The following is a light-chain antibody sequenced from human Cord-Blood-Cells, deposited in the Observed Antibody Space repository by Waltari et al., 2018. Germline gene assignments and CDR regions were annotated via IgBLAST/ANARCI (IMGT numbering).Light chain of an antibody. J-gene: IGKJ2*01. V-gene: IGKV3-15*01. Sequence: EIVMTQSPATLSVSPGERATLSCRASQSVSSNLAWYQQKPGQAPRLLIYGASTRATGIPASFSGSGSGTEFTLTISSLQSEDFAVYYCQQYNNGPYTFGQGTKLEIK. CDR3: QQYNNGPYT. CDR1: QSVSSN. CDR2: GAS.